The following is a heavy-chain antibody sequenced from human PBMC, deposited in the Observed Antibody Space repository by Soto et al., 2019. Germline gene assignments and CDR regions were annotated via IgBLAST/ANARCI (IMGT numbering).Heavy chain of an antibody. Sequence: GGSLRLSCAASGFTFSDYYMSWIRKDPGKGLEWVSYISSSGSTIYYADSVKGRFTISRDNAKNSLYLQMNSLRAEDTAVYYCPRDLDCSGGNCYARGFGCWGQGTLVAVSA. V-gene: IGHV3-11*01. CDR1: GFTFSDYY. CDR3: PRDLDCSGGNCYARGFGC. D-gene: IGHD2-15*01. J-gene: IGHJ4*02. CDR2: ISSSGSTI.